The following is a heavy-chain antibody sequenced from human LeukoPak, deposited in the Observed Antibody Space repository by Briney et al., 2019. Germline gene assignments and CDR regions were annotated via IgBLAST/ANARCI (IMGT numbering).Heavy chain of an antibody. V-gene: IGHV3-64D*09. CDR3: VKDRDCSSTSCYLPFCY. D-gene: IGHD2-2*01. J-gene: IGHJ4*02. Sequence: PGGSLRLSCPASGFTFSTSLMHWVRQAPGKGLEYVSAISANGDSTYYADSVKGRFTVSRDNSKNTMFLQMTSLRAEDTAMYYCVKDRDCSSTSCYLPFCYWGQGTLVTVSS. CDR1: GFTFSTSL. CDR2: ISANGDST.